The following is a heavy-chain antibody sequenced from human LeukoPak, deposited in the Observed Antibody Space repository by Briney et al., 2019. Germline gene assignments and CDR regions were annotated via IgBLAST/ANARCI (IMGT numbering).Heavy chain of an antibody. CDR3: AIGRPYSGYDYDYFDY. J-gene: IGHJ4*02. CDR1: GYTFTSYG. CDR2: INPNSGGT. Sequence: ASVKVSCKASGYTFTSYGISWVRQAPGQGLEWMGWINPNSGGTNYAQKFQGRVTMTRDTSISTAYMELSRLRSDDTAVYYCAIGRPYSGYDYDYFDYWGQGTLVTVSS. D-gene: IGHD5-12*01. V-gene: IGHV1-2*02.